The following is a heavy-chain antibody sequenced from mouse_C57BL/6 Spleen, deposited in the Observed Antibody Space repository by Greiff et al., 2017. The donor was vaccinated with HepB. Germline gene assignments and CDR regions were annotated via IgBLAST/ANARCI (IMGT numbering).Heavy chain of an antibody. CDR2: INPSNGGT. CDR1: GYTFTSYW. CDR3: ARPYSNYLYYYAMDY. D-gene: IGHD2-5*01. Sequence: QVQLQQPGTELVKPGASVKLSCKASGYTFTSYWMHWVKQRPGQGLEWIGNINPSNGGTNYNEKGKSKTTLTVDKSSSTAYMQLSSLTSEDSAVKYCARPYSNYLYYYAMDYWGQGTSVTVSS. J-gene: IGHJ4*01. V-gene: IGHV1-53*01.